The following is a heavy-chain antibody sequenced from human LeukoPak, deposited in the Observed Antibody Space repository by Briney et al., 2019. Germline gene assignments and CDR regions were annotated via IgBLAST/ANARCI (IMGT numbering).Heavy chain of an antibody. CDR2: IYYSGST. CDR1: GGSISSGAYH. CDR3: ARAPYDFWSGYPYYFDY. V-gene: IGHV4-31*03. J-gene: IGHJ4*02. Sequence: SSETLSLTCTVSGGSISSGAYHWSWIRQHPGKGLEWIGYIYYSGSTYYNPSLKSRVTISVDTSKNQFSLKLSSVTAADTAVYYCARAPYDFWSGYPYYFDYWGQGTLVTVSS. D-gene: IGHD3-3*01.